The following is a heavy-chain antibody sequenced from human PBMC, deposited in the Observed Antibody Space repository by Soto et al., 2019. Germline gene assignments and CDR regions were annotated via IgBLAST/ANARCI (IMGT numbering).Heavy chain of an antibody. V-gene: IGHV4-59*02. CDR2: VYYSGST. CDR1: GEFVKSYQ. D-gene: IGHD3-10*01. J-gene: IGHJ4*02. Sequence: QVRLQESGPGLVKPSETLSLTCTVFGEFVKSYQWSWIRQPPGKGLEWIGYVYYSGSTVSIPSLKVRVTMSIETGTNQFSLTLTSFTAGDTGVDYCVGDYSSASYLFDYWVQGTLVSVSS. CDR3: VGDYSSASYLFDY.